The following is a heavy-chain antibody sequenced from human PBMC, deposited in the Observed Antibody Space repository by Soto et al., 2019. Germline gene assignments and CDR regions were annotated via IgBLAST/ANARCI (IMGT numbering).Heavy chain of an antibody. D-gene: IGHD2-15*01. J-gene: IGHJ3*02. CDR3: AKSFGAIAATAFDM. Sequence: TGGSLRLSCAASGFTFSNYGMSWVRQAPGKGLEWVAVISYDGSKKYYADSVKGRFTISRDNSKNTLYLQMNSLRAEDTTVYYCAKSFGAIAATAFDMWGQGTMVTVSS. V-gene: IGHV3-30*18. CDR1: GFTFSNYG. CDR2: ISYDGSKK.